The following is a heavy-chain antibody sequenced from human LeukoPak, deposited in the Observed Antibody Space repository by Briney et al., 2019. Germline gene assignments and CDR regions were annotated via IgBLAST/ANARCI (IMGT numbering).Heavy chain of an antibody. Sequence: SQTLSLTCSVSGGSISSGGSYWSRIRQHPGKGLEWIGYIFYRGSSYYNPSLKSRVTISIDTSKSQFSLRLSSVTAADTAVYYCARASGCPSSSCYSSHFDCWGQGTLVTVSS. J-gene: IGHJ4*02. CDR3: ARASGCPSSSCYSSHFDC. V-gene: IGHV4-31*03. CDR2: IFYRGSS. D-gene: IGHD2-2*01. CDR1: GGSISSGGSY.